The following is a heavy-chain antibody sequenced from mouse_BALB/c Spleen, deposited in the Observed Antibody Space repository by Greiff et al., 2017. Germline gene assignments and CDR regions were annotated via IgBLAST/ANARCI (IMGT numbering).Heavy chain of an antibody. D-gene: IGHD2-1*01. CDR2: INPGSGGT. CDR3: AREEKIYYGNYGFAY. Sequence: VQGVESGAELVRPGTSVKVSCKASGYAFTNYLIEWVKQRPGQGLEWIGVINPGSGGTNYNEKFKGKATLTADKSSSTAYMQLSSLTSDDSAVYFCAREEKIYYGNYGFAYWGQGTLVTVSA. J-gene: IGHJ3*01. V-gene: IGHV1-54*01. CDR1: GYAFTNYL.